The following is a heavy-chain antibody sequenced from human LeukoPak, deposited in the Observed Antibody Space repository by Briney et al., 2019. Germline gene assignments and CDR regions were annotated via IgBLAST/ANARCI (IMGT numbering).Heavy chain of an antibody. CDR3: ARVRHSSSSSPFDY. CDR2: ISAYNGNT. J-gene: IGHJ4*02. Sequence: ASVKVSCKASGYTFTSYGISWVRQAPGQGLEWMGWISAYNGNTNYEQKLQGRVTMTTDTSTSTAYMELRSLRSDDTAVYYCARVRHSSSSSPFDYWGQGTLVTVSS. V-gene: IGHV1-18*01. CDR1: GYTFTSYG. D-gene: IGHD6-13*01.